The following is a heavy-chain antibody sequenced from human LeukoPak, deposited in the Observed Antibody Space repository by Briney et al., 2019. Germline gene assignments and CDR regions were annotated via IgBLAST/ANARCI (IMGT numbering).Heavy chain of an antibody. CDR3: ARGPASWLQFQFYYYGMDV. V-gene: IGHV3-74*01. CDR2: INSDGSST. D-gene: IGHD5-24*01. J-gene: IGHJ6*02. CDR1: GFTFSSYW. Sequence: PGGSLRLSCAASGFTFSSYWMHWVRQAPEKGLVWVSRINSDGSSTNYADSVKGRFTVSRDNAKNTLYLQMNSLRAEDTAVYYCARGPASWLQFQFYYYGMDVWGQGTTVTVSS.